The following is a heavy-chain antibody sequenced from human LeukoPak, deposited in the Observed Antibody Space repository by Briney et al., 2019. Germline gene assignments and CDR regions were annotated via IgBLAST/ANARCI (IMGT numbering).Heavy chain of an antibody. CDR3: ARGQGTVTTH. CDR1: GGSFSGYY. V-gene: IGHV4-34*01. J-gene: IGHJ4*02. CDR2: INHSGSA. Sequence: ASETLSLTCAVSGGSFSGYYWTWIRQPPGKGLEWIGEINHSGSANYNPSLKSRVTISLDTSKNQLSLKVSSVTAADTAVYYCARGQGTVTTHWGQGTLVTVSS. D-gene: IGHD4-17*01.